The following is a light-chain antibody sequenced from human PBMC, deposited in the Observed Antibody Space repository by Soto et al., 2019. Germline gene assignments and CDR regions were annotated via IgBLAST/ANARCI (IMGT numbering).Light chain of an antibody. V-gene: IGKV3-20*01. Sequence: EIVMTHSPATLSVSPRERAALSPRASQSVSSNLAWDQQKPGQAPRLLIYGASSRATGIPDRFSGSGSGTDFTLTISRLEPEDFAVYYCQQYGSSPPITFGQGTRLEIK. CDR1: QSVSSN. CDR2: GAS. CDR3: QQYGSSPPIT. J-gene: IGKJ5*01.